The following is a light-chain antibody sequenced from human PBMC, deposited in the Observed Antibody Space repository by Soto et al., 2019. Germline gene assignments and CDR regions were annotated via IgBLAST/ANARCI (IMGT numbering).Light chain of an antibody. V-gene: IGKV1-39*01. J-gene: IGKJ1*01. CDR1: QSISSY. CDR3: QQGYSRMT. CDR2: AAS. Sequence: DIQMTQSPSSLSASVGDGVTITCRASQSISSYVSWYQQKPGKAPKLLIYAASRLESEVPSRFSGSRSGTDFTLTISSLQPEDFATYYCQQGYSRMTFGQGTKVDIK.